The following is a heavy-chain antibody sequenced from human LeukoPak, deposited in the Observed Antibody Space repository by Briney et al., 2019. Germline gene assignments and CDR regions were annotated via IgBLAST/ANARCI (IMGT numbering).Heavy chain of an antibody. D-gene: IGHD6-13*01. CDR1: GFTFDDYA. Sequence: AGGSLRLSCAASGFTFDDYAMHWVRQAPGKGLEWVSGISWNSGSIGYADSVKGRFTISRDNAKNSLYLQMNSLRAEDMALYYCAKAFRSSWTTYFDYWGQGTLVTVSS. V-gene: IGHV3-9*03. CDR3: AKAFRSSWTTYFDY. CDR2: ISWNSGSI. J-gene: IGHJ4*02.